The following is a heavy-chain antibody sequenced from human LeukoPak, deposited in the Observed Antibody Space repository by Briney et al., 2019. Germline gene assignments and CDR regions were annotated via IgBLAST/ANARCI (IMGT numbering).Heavy chain of an antibody. Sequence: GASVKVSCKASGYTFTSYGISWVRQAPGQGLEWMGWISAYNGNTNYAQKLQGRVTMTTDTSTSTAYMELRSLRSDDTAVYYCARTSYYDILTGYHSPQFDYWGQGTLVTVSS. J-gene: IGHJ4*02. CDR3: ARTSYYDILTGYHSPQFDY. CDR2: ISAYNGNT. CDR1: GYTFTSYG. D-gene: IGHD3-9*01. V-gene: IGHV1-18*04.